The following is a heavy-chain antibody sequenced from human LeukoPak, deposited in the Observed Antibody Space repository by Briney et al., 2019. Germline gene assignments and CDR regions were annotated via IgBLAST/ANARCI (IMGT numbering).Heavy chain of an antibody. Sequence: GGSLRLSCAASGFTFTTYTIHWVRQAPGQGLEYVSAVVGNGGTTYYANSVKGRFTISRDNSKNTVYPQMGSLRAEDTAVYYCARERAFYYFDYWGQGALVAVSS. CDR1: GFTFTTYT. V-gene: IGHV3-64*01. J-gene: IGHJ4*02. CDR2: VVGNGGTT. CDR3: ARERAFYYFDY.